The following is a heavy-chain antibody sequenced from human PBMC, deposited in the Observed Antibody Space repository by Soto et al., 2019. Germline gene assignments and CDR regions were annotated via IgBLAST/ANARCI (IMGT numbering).Heavy chain of an antibody. CDR3: AKAVRYFKPHPPPLSYYLDS. CDR2: IYFSGST. Sequence: SETLSLTCTVSGGPISSGGYYWSWIRQHPGEGLEWIGYIYFSGSTDYNPSLKRRVTMSVDTSKNQFSLKLSSLTAADTAVYYCAKAVRYFKPHPPPLSYYLDSWGPGTLVTVSS. V-gene: IGHV4-31*03. J-gene: IGHJ4*02. CDR1: GGPISSGGYY. D-gene: IGHD3-9*01.